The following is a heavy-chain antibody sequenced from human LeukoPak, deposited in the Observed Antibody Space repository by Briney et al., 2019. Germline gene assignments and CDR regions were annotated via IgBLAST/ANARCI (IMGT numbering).Heavy chain of an antibody. J-gene: IGHJ4*02. CDR3: AKPPGGEVDY. V-gene: IGHV3-11*01. Sequence: PGGSLRLSCAASGFTFRDYYMGWIRQAPGKGLEWVSYISSSGTGIYYADSVKGRFTISRDNSKNTLYLQMNSLRAEDTAVYYCAKPPGGEVDYWGQGTLVTVSS. CDR2: ISSSGTGI. CDR1: GFTFRDYY. D-gene: IGHD2-21*01.